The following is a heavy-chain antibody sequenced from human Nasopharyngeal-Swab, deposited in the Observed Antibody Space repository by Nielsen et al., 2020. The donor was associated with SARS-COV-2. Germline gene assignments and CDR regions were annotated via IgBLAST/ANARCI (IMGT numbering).Heavy chain of an antibody. Sequence: GGSLRLSCAASGFTFSSYALSWVRQAPGEGLEWVAAISGSGDSTYYTDSVRGRFTISRDNSKNTLTLQMNSLRVEDTAIYYCARTGGLAAAGLDYWGQGTLVTVSS. D-gene: IGHD6-13*01. V-gene: IGHV3-23*01. CDR3: ARTGGLAAAGLDY. J-gene: IGHJ4*02. CDR2: ISGSGDST. CDR1: GFTFSSYA.